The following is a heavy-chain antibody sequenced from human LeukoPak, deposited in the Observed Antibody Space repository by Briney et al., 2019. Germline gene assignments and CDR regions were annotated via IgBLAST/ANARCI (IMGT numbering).Heavy chain of an antibody. Sequence: SETLSLTCTVSGDSISSSGSFYWGWIRQPPGKGLEWIGYIYYSGSTNYNPSLKSRVTISVDTSKNQFSLKLSSVTAADTAVYYCARRSYGYFDYWGQGTLVTVSS. J-gene: IGHJ4*02. CDR3: ARRSYGYFDY. V-gene: IGHV4-61*05. D-gene: IGHD5-18*01. CDR1: GDSISSSGSFY. CDR2: IYYSGST.